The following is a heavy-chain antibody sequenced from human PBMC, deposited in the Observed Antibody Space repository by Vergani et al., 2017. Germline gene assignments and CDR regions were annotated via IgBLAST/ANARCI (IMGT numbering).Heavy chain of an antibody. Sequence: QVQLVQSGAEVKKPGSSVKVSCKASGGTFSSYAISWVRQAPGHGLEWMGGIIPIFGTANYAQKFQGRVTITSDESTSTAYMELSSLRSEATAVYYCARGVEATMFYYFGMDIWGQGTTVTVSS. CDR2: IIPIFGTA. CDR3: ARGVEATMFYYFGMDI. J-gene: IGHJ6*02. D-gene: IGHD1-26*01. CDR1: GGTFSSYA. V-gene: IGHV1-69*05.